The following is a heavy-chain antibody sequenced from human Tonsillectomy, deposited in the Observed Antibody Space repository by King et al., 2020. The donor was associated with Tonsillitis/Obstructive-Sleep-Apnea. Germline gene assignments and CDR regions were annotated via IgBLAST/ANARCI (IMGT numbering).Heavy chain of an antibody. D-gene: IGHD2-2*02. CDR2: IYWDDDK. J-gene: IGHJ4*02. V-gene: IGHV2-5*02. Sequence: TLKESGPTLVKPTQTLTLTCTFSGFSLSTSGVGVALIRQPPGKALEWLALIYWDDDKRYSPSLKSRLTITKDNSKNQVVLTMTNMDPVDTATHYCARTSRGYCSSTSCYKGSFDYWGQGTLVTVSS. CDR1: GFSLSTSGVG. CDR3: ARTSRGYCSSTSCYKGSFDY.